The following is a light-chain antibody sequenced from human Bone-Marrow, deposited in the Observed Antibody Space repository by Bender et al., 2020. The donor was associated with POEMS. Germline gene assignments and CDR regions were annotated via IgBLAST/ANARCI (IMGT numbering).Light chain of an antibody. Sequence: QSALTQPASVSGSPGQSITISCTGTSSDVGGYNYVSWYQQHPGKAPKLIIYEITKRPSGISKRFSGSKSGNTASLTIAGLQAEDEAEYCCCSFASSNIYVFGTWTKVTVL. CDR1: SSDVGGYNY. CDR3: CSFASSNIYV. CDR2: EIT. V-gene: IGLV2-14*01. J-gene: IGLJ1*01.